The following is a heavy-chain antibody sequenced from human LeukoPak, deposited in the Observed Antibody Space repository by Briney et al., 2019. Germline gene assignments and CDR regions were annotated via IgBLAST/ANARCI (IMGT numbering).Heavy chain of an antibody. CDR1: GFTFDDYA. Sequence: PGGSLRLSCAASGFTFDDYAMHWVRQAPGKGLEWVSGISWNSGSIGYADSVKGRFTISRDNAKNSLYLQMNSLRAEDMASYYCAKDIAYSSSSGLDYWGQGTLVTVSS. CDR3: AKDIAYSSSSGLDY. J-gene: IGHJ4*02. V-gene: IGHV3-9*03. CDR2: ISWNSGSI. D-gene: IGHD6-6*01.